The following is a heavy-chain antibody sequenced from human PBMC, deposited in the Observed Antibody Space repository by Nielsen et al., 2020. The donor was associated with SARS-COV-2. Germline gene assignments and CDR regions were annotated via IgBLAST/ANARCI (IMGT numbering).Heavy chain of an antibody. CDR1: GFSLTTSGTR. J-gene: IGHJ6*02. Sequence: SGPTLVKPPQTLTLTCTFSGFSLTTSGTRVSWVRQPPGKALEWLARIDWDDDKFYNTSLKTRLSISRATLEDQVVLTMTNMDPVDTATYYCARDLSSGYGMDVWGQGISVTVSS. CDR2: IDWDDDK. V-gene: IGHV2-70*04. CDR3: ARDLSSGYGMDV.